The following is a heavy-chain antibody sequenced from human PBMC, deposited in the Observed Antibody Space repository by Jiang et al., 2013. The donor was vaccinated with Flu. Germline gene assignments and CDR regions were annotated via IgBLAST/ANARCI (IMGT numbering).Heavy chain of an antibody. CDR2: VYYLGTT. CDR1: GGAISSYY. CDR3: AAAGTSFDY. Sequence: LLKPSETLSLTCTMSGGAISSYYWSWIRQPPGKGLEYIGNVYYLGTTSYHPSLKTRLTMSVDTSKNQFSLRLNSVTTADTALYYCAAAGTSFDYWGQGILVNVSP. D-gene: IGHD6-13*01. J-gene: IGHJ4*02. V-gene: IGHV4-59*01.